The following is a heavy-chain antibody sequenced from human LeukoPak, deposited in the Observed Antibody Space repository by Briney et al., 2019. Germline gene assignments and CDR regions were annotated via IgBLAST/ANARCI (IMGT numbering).Heavy chain of an antibody. CDR1: GYNLASYY. J-gene: IGHJ4*02. CDR2: INPSGGST. V-gene: IGHV1-46*01. D-gene: IGHD2-2*01. Sequence: ASVKVSYKASGYNLASYYMHWVRQAPGQGLEWMGIINPSGGSTNYAQKFQGRVTMTRDTSTSTVYMELSSLRSEDTAVYYCARGAGVAVPAATGDYWGQGTLVTVSS. CDR3: ARGAGVAVPAATGDY.